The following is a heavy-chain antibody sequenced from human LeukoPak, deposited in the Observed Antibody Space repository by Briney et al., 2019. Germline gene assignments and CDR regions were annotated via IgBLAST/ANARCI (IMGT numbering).Heavy chain of an antibody. D-gene: IGHD3-3*02. J-gene: IGHJ4*02. V-gene: IGHV4-61*02. CDR3: ARGQFWSGYSI. Sequence: SETLSLTCTVSGGSISSGSYYWSWIRQPAGKGLEWIGRIYTSGSSNYNPSLKSRVTISVDTSKNQFSLKLSSVTAADTAVYYCARGQFWSGYSIWGQGTLVTVSS. CDR1: GGSISSGSYY. CDR2: IYTSGSS.